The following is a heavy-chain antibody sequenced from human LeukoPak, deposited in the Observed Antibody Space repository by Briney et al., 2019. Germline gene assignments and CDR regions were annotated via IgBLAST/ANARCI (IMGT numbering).Heavy chain of an antibody. V-gene: IGHV1-69*13. J-gene: IGHJ4*02. CDR1: GGTFSSYA. Sequence: SVKVSCKASGGTFSSYAISWVRQAPGQGLEWMGGIIPIFGTATYAQKFQGRVTITADESTSTAYMELSSLRSEDTAVYYCARDRGRYCSSTSCYTLDYWGQGTLVTVSS. CDR3: ARDRGRYCSSTSCYTLDY. D-gene: IGHD2-2*01. CDR2: IIPIFGTA.